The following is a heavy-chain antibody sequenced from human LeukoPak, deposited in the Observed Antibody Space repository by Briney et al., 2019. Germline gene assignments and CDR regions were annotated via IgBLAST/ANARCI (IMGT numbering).Heavy chain of an antibody. Sequence: GGSLRLSCAASGFTFSHYWMQWVRQAPGKGLVWVSRLNNDGSSTTYADSVKGRFTISRDNAKNALYLQMNSLRAEDTAVYYCAKDLHYGSADYWGQGTLVTVSS. J-gene: IGHJ4*02. V-gene: IGHV3-74*01. CDR1: GFTFSHYW. CDR3: AKDLHYGSADY. CDR2: LNNDGSST. D-gene: IGHD3-10*01.